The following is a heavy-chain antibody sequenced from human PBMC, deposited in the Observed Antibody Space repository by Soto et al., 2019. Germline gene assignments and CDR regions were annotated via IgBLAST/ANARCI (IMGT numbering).Heavy chain of an antibody. V-gene: IGHV4-61*01. CDR3: ARVYYYYYMDV. Sequence: SETLSLTCTVSGGSVSSSSYYWGWVRQPPGKGLEWIGNIYYSGSTNYNPSLKSRVTISVDTSKNQFSLKLSSVTAADTAVYYCARVYYYYYMDVWGKGTTVTVSS. CDR1: GGSVSSSSYY. CDR2: IYYSGST. J-gene: IGHJ6*03.